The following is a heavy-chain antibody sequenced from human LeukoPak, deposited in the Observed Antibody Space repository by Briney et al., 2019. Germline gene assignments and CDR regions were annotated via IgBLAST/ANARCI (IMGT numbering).Heavy chain of an antibody. J-gene: IGHJ4*02. CDR2: IKQDGSEK. CDR1: GFVYSAFW. Sequence: GGSLRLSCAASGFVYSAFWMSWVRQAPGKGLEWVANIKQDGSEKYYEDSVKGRFTISRDNARNTLFLQMDSLRAEDTAVYYCARESVRRISMRSKGFFDYWGRGTRVTVSS. V-gene: IGHV3-7*01. D-gene: IGHD3-22*01. CDR3: ARESVRRISMRSKGFFDY.